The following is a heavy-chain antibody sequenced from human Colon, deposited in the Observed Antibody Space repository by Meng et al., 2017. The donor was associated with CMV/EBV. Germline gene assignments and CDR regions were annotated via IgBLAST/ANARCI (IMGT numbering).Heavy chain of an antibody. CDR1: GGSISGYY. V-gene: IGHV4-59*01. CDR3: ARAYGDYRFDP. Sequence: GPLRLSCTVSGGSISGYYWSWIRQPPGKGLEWIAYIYYSGSTNYNPSLKSRVTISVDTTKNQFSLKMNSVTAADTAVYYCARAYGDYRFDPWGQGTLVTVSS. J-gene: IGHJ5*02. CDR2: IYYSGST. D-gene: IGHD4-17*01.